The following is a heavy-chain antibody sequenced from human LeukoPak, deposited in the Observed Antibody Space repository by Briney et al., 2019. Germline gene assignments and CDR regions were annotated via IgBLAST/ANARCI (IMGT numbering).Heavy chain of an antibody. Sequence: PSETLSLTCTVYGGSFNGYYWSWIRQPPGKGLEWIGEINHSGSTNYNPSLKSRVTISVDTSKNQFSLKLSSVTAADTAVYYCARERIGSGWGNYYYYYGMDVWGKGTTVTASS. CDR2: INHSGST. D-gene: IGHD6-19*01. CDR3: ARERIGSGWGNYYYYYGMDV. CDR1: GGSFNGYY. J-gene: IGHJ6*04. V-gene: IGHV4-34*01.